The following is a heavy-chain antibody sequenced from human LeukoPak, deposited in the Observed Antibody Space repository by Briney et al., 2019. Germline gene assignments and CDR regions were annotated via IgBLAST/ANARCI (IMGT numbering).Heavy chain of an antibody. CDR3: ARGGGWDQLLCHY. Sequence: GGSLRLSCAASGFSLGDYWMNWVRQAPGKGLEWLATIKQDGSETHYLDSVKGRLSISRDNAKNSLYLQINSLRAEDTAVYYCARGGGWDQLLCHYWGQGTLVTVSS. D-gene: IGHD2-2*01. V-gene: IGHV3-7*01. CDR2: IKQDGSET. CDR1: GFSLGDYW. J-gene: IGHJ4*02.